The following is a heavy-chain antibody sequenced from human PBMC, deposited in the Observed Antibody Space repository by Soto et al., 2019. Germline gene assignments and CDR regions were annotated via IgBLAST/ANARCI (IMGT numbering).Heavy chain of an antibody. CDR3: ARDYYDSSGYYYDEY. J-gene: IGHJ4*02. V-gene: IGHV4-34*01. CDR1: GGSFSGYY. CDR2: INHSGSA. D-gene: IGHD3-22*01. Sequence: SETLSLTCAVYGGSFSGYYWSGIRQPPGKGLEWIGEINHSGSANYNPSLKSRVTISVDTSKNQFSLKLSSVTAADTAVYYCARDYYDSSGYYYDEYWGQGTMVTVSS.